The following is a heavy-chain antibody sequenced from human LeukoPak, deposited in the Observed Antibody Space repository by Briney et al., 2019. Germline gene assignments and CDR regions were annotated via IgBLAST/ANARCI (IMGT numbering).Heavy chain of an antibody. D-gene: IGHD3-10*01. V-gene: IGHV4-34*01. CDR1: GGSFSGYY. CDR3: ARGLTYYYGSGSYYRKRRYYYYMDV. CDR2: INHSGST. Sequence: SETLSLTCAVYGGSFSGYYWSWIRQPPGKGLEWIGEINHSGSTNYNPSLKSRVTISVDTSKNQFSLKLSSVTAADTAVYYCARGLTYYYGSGSYYRKRRYYYYMDVWGKGTTVTVSS. J-gene: IGHJ6*03.